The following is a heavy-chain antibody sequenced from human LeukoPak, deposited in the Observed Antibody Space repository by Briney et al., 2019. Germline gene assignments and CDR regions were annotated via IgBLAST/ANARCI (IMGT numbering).Heavy chain of an antibody. D-gene: IGHD2-15*01. V-gene: IGHV4-59*01. CDR1: GGSMSSYN. CDR3: AREGCSGGSCYLGPYYFDY. CDR2: IHYSGST. Sequence: SETLSLTCTVSGGSMSSYNWGWIRQPPGKGLEWIGYIHYSGSTNYNPSLKSRVTMSVDTSKNHFSLKLSSVTAADTAVYYCAREGCSGGSCYLGPYYFDYWGQGTLVTVSS. J-gene: IGHJ4*02.